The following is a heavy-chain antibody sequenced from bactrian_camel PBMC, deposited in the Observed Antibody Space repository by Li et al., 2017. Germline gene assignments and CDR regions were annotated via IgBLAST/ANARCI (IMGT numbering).Heavy chain of an antibody. J-gene: IGHJ4*01. D-gene: IGHD1*01. CDR2: IRRDGGET. V-gene: IGHV3S32*01. CDR3: AADRGTIGDCSGQSQYSY. CDR1: GHSRGSNC. Sequence: VQLVESGGGSVQPGGSLRLSCKVSGHSRGSNCVGWYRLPPGRAPAECEGIAAIRRDGGETWYAASVKGRFAMTRDSAKNMVYLQMNGLKPEDTAKYYCAADRGTIGDCSGQSQYSYWGQGTQVTVS.